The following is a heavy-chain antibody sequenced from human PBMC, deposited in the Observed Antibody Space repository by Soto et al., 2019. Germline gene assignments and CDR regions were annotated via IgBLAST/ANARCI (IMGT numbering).Heavy chain of an antibody. J-gene: IGHJ4*02. CDR2: IYHSGST. V-gene: IGHV4-39*01. CDR1: GGSISSGSYY. Sequence: QLQLQESGPGLAKPSETLSLICTVSGGSISSGSYYWGWIRQPPGKGLEWIGNIYHSGSTTYNSSLTSRVTISVGASKNQFSLKLSSVTAADTALYYCARLTVSRGFAYWGQGTLVSVSS. CDR3: ARLTVSRGFAY. D-gene: IGHD4-17*01.